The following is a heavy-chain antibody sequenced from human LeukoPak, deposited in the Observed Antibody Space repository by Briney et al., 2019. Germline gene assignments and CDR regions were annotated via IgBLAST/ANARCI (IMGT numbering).Heavy chain of an antibody. V-gene: IGHV3-30*02. Sequence: PGGSLRLSCAASGFTFSSYGMHWVRQAPGKGLEWVAFIRYDGSNKYYADSVKGRFTISRVNSKNTLYPQMNSLRAEDTAVYYCANWVADWNDDEEYWGQGTLVTVSS. CDR2: IRYDGSNK. CDR1: GFTFSSYG. D-gene: IGHD1-1*01. CDR3: ANWVADWNDDEEY. J-gene: IGHJ4*02.